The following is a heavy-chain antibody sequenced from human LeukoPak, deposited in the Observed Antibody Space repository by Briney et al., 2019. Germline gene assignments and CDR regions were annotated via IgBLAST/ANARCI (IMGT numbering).Heavy chain of an antibody. V-gene: IGHV3-48*01. J-gene: IGHJ4*02. CDR2: ISSSSSSM. CDR3: ARDSVSILTGLDY. CDR1: GFTFSNYS. D-gene: IGHD3-9*01. Sequence: GSLRLSCAASGFTFSNYSMNWVRQAPGTGLEWVSYISSSSSSMFYADSVKGRFTISRDNAKSSLYLQMNSLRAEDTALYYCARDSVSILTGLDYWGQGTQVTVSS.